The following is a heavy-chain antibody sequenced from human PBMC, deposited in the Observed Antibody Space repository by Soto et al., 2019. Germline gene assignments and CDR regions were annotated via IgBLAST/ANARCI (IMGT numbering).Heavy chain of an antibody. J-gene: IGHJ5*02. D-gene: IGHD6-13*01. CDR1: GGSISSYY. CDR3: ARVAAAGTGAWFDP. CDR2: IYYSGST. V-gene: IGHV4-59*01. Sequence: SETLSLTCTVSGGSISSYYWSWIRQPPGKGLEWIGYIYYSGSTNYNPSLKSRATISVDTSKNQFSLKLSSVTAADTAVYYCARVAAAGTGAWFDPWGQGTLVTVS.